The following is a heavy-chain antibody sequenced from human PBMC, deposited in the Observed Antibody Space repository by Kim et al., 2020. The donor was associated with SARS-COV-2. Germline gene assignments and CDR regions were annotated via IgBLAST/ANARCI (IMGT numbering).Heavy chain of an antibody. CDR3: ARDGAAAGTFDYFDY. V-gene: IGHV1-46*01. J-gene: IGHJ4*02. Sequence: QKFQGRVTMTRDTSTSTVYMELSSLRSEDTAVYYCARDGAAAGTFDYFDYWGQGTLVTVSS. D-gene: IGHD6-13*01.